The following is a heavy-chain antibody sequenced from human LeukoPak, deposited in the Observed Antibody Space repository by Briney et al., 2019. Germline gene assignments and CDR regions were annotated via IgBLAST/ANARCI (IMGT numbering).Heavy chain of an antibody. CDR2: ISGSGGST. CDR1: EFTVSSNY. Sequence: GGSLRLSCAASEFTVSSNYMSWVGQAPGKGLEWVSAISGSGGSTYYADSVKGRFTISRDNSKNTLYLQMNSLRAEDTAVYYCAKDRYYDSSGPPGYYFDYWGQGTLVTVSS. V-gene: IGHV3-23*01. J-gene: IGHJ4*02. D-gene: IGHD3-22*01. CDR3: AKDRYYDSSGPPGYYFDY.